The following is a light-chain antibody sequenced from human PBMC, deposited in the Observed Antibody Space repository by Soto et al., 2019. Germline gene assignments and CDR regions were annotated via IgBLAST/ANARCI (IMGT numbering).Light chain of an antibody. CDR1: SGYSNYK. J-gene: IGLJ1*01. CDR3: GADHGSGSNFVYV. V-gene: IGLV9-49*01. CDR2: VGTGGIVG. Sequence: VLTQPPSASASLGASVTLTCTLSSGYSNYKVDWYQQRPGKGPRFVMRVGTGGIVGSKGDGIPDRFSVLGSGLNRYLTIKNIQEEDESDYHCGADHGSGSNFVYVFGTGTKLTVL.